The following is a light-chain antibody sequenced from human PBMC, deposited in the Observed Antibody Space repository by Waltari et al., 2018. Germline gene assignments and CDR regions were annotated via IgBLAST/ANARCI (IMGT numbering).Light chain of an antibody. CDR1: QSIIHSSNNQNY. CDR2: WAS. V-gene: IGKV4-1*01. CDR3: LQFTDWPPSLT. J-gene: IGKJ4*01. Sequence: DIEMTQSPDSLAVSLGERATIFCQSSQSIIHSSNNQNYLAWYQQKPGQPPKLLMYWASTRESGVPDRFSGSGSGTDFTLTISSLQSEDFAVYYCLQFTDWPPSLTFGGGTKVEIK.